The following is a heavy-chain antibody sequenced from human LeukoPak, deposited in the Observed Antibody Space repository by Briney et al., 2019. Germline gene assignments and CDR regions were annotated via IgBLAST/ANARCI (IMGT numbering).Heavy chain of an antibody. J-gene: IGHJ3*02. CDR2: IRYDGSYT. D-gene: IGHD2-15*01. CDR3: AKRHCSGGSCYSHTFDI. V-gene: IGHV3-30*02. CDR1: GFNFNNYG. Sequence: GGSLRLSCAASGFNFNNYGMHWVRQAPGKGLEWVAFIRYDGSYTSYADSVKGRFTISRDNFKNMLYLQMNSLRAEDTAVYYCAKRHCSGGSCYSHTFDIWGQGTMVTVSS.